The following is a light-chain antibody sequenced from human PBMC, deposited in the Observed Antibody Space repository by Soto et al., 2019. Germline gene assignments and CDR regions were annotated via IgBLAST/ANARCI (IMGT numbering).Light chain of an antibody. CDR3: MQAKELPHT. CDR2: RNS. V-gene: IGKV2-24*01. CDR1: QSLVGSDGVTY. J-gene: IGKJ2*01. Sequence: IVMTQTPLSSRVILGQPASISCRSSQSLVGSDGVTYLTWLQQRPGQPPRLLIYRNSARFLGAPDRFRGSGAGTDFTLEISRVEPEDVGIYYCMQAKELPHTFGQGTTLEIE.